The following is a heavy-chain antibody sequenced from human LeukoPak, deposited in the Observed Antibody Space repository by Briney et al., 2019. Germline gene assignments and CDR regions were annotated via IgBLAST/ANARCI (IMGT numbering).Heavy chain of an antibody. CDR1: GFTFGSYG. CDR2: IWYDGSNK. D-gene: IGHD1-14*01. CDR3: ARELGIPFNF. V-gene: IGHV3-33*01. J-gene: IGHJ4*02. Sequence: PGRSLTLSFAASGFTFGSYGMHWVRQAPGKGLEWVAVIWYDGSNKYYADSVKGRFTISRDNSKNTLYLQMNSLGAEDTAVYYCARELGIPFNFWGQGTLVTVSS.